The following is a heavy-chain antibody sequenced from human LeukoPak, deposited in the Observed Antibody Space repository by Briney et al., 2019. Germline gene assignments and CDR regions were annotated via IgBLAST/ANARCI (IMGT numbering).Heavy chain of an antibody. J-gene: IGHJ4*02. CDR2: ISAYNGNT. Sequence: GASVKVSCKASGYTFTSYGISWVRQAPGQGLEWMGWISAYNGNTNYAQRLQGRVTMTTDTSTSTAYVELRSLRSDDTAVYYCARDRDELPEDYWGQGTLVTVSS. D-gene: IGHD3-10*01. CDR1: GYTFTSYG. CDR3: ARDRDELPEDY. V-gene: IGHV1-18*01.